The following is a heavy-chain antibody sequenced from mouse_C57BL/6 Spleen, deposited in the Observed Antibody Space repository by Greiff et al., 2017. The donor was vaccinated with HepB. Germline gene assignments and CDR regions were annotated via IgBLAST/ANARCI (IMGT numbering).Heavy chain of an antibody. Sequence: EVQLVESGGGLVKPGGSLKLSCAASGFTFSSYTMSWVRQTPEKRLEWVATISGGGGNTYYPDSVKGRFTISRDNAKNTLYLQMSSLRSEDTALYYCARHEWFAYWGQGTLVTVSA. CDR2: ISGGGGNT. J-gene: IGHJ3*01. V-gene: IGHV5-9*01. CDR3: ARHEWFAY. CDR1: GFTFSSYT.